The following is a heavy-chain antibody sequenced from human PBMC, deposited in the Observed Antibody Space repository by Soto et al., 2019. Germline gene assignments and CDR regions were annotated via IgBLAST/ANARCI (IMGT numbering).Heavy chain of an antibody. V-gene: IGHV3-21*01. CDR2: ISSSSRHI. CDR1: GFTFSSYS. CDR3: ARDPSDLWEPDQYFPH. J-gene: IGHJ1*01. Sequence: EVQLVESGGGLVKPGGSLTLSCAASGFTFSSYSMNWVRQAPGKGLEWVSSISSSSRHIYYADSGKGRFTISRDNAKNSLYLQMNSLRAEDTAMYFCARDPSDLWEPDQYFPHWGQGTLVAVPS. D-gene: IGHD1-26*01.